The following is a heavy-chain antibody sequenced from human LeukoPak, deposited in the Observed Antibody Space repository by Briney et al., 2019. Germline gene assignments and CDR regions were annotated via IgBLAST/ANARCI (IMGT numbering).Heavy chain of an antibody. J-gene: IGHJ4*02. V-gene: IGHV3-7*01. D-gene: IGHD1-26*01. CDR2: IKQDGSER. CDR3: VRDGLVGATRGYYFDY. CDR1: GFTFSSYW. Sequence: GGSLRLSCAASGFTFSSYWMSWVRQAPGRGLEWVANIKQDGSERYDVDSVKGRFTISRDNAKNSLYLHMNSLRAEDTAVYYCVRDGLVGATRGYYFDYWGQGTLVTVSS.